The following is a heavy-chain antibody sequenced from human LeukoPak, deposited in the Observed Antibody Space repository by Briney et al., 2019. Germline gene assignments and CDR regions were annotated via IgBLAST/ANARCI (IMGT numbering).Heavy chain of an antibody. V-gene: IGHV3-23*01. CDR1: GFTFGDYA. Sequence: GGSLRLSCTASGFTFGDYAMSWVRQAPGKGLEWVSANSDSGGSTYYADSVKGRFTISRDNSKNTLYPQMNSLRAEDTAVYYCAKRGVTGYKEGFDYWGQGTLVTVSS. J-gene: IGHJ4*02. CDR2: NSDSGGST. CDR3: AKRGVTGYKEGFDY. D-gene: IGHD3-9*01.